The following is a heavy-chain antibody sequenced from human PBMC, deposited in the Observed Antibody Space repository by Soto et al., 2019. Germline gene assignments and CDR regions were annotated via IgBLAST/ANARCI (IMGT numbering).Heavy chain of an antibody. J-gene: IGHJ6*02. CDR1: GGSISSGGYY. Sequence: ASETLSLTCTVSGGSISSGGYYWSWIRQHPGKGLEWIGYIYYSGSTYYNPSLKSRVTISVDTSKNQFSLKLSSVTAADTAVYYCARDLRQGANSGWYLSYYGMDVWGQGTTVTVSS. D-gene: IGHD6-19*01. CDR2: IYYSGST. V-gene: IGHV4-31*03. CDR3: ARDLRQGANSGWYLSYYGMDV.